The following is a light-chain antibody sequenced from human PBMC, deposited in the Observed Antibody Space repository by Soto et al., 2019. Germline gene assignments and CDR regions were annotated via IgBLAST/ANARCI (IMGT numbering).Light chain of an antibody. V-gene: IGKV1-33*01. Sequence: DIPMTQSPSALSASTGDRVTITCQASQDIRNYLNWYQQKPGKAPKLLIYDAPKLQTGVPSRFRGSGSGTTFTFIISSLQPEDFAIYYCQQYDKLVTFGQGTKVEMK. CDR1: QDIRNY. CDR2: DAP. J-gene: IGKJ1*01. CDR3: QQYDKLVT.